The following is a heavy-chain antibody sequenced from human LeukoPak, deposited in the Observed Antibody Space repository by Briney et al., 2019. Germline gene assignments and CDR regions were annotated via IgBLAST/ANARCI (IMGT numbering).Heavy chain of an antibody. D-gene: IGHD3-22*01. J-gene: IGHJ6*03. CDR3: AKTVYSSGYYYYYYMDV. Sequence: GRSLRPSCAASGFTFSTYAMSWVRHPPRDWREWVSSISGSGGSTYYAASVKGRFTISRDNSKNTLYLQMNSLRAEDTAVYYCAKTVYSSGYYYYYYMDVWGKGTTVTVSS. V-gene: IGHV3-23*01. CDR1: GFTFSTYA. CDR2: ISGSGGST.